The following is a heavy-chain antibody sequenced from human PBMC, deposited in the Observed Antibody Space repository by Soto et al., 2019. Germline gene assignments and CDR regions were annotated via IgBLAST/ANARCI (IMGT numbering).Heavy chain of an antibody. CDR1: GGSVSNGGNF. D-gene: IGHD3-9*01. Sequence: SETLSLTCSVSGGSVSNGGNFWSWIRRPPGKGLGWIGSIDYSGNTSYNPSLKSRVTISADTSKNQFSLKLISVTVADTAVSYWARRPPLCAAESSRFDIRGQEGLVTVS. V-gene: IGHV4-61*08. CDR3: ARRPPLCAAESSRFDI. CDR2: IDYSGNT. J-gene: IGHJ4*02.